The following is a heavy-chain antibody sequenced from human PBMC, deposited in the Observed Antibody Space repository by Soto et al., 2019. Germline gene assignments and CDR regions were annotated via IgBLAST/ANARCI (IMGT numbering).Heavy chain of an antibody. D-gene: IGHD5-12*01. Sequence: QVQLVQSGAEVKKPGASVKVSCKASGYTFTGYYMHWVRQAPGQGLEWMGWINPNSGGTNYAQKFQGWVTMTRDTSISTAYMELSRLRSDDTAVYYCARNGYSGYEGLAAYGMDVWGQGTTVTVSS. CDR2: INPNSGGT. CDR1: GYTFTGYY. CDR3: ARNGYSGYEGLAAYGMDV. V-gene: IGHV1-2*04. J-gene: IGHJ6*02.